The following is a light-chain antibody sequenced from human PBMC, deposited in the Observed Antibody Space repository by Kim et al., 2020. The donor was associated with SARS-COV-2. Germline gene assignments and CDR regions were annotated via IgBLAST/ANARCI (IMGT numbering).Light chain of an antibody. CDR1: SLRNYY. V-gene: IGLV3-19*01. CDR3: NPRDRVGNHLV. J-gene: IGLJ3*02. CDR2: GRI. Sequence: SSELTQDPAVSVALGQTVRITCQGDSLRNYYASGSQQNPRQPPVVVIYGRIDRPSGIPNRFLASNSGNTPPLTTPGARGKEEANYYCNPRDRVGNHLVF.